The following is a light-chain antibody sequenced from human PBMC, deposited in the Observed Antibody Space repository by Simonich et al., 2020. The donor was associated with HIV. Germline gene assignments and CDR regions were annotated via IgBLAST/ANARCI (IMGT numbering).Light chain of an antibody. Sequence: DIQMTQSPSSLSASVGDRVTITCQTSKDIRNYLNWYQQKPGKAPKLLIYDASNLETGVPSRFSGSGSGTDFTFTISSLQPEDIATYYCQQDDNLPPLTFGGGTKVEIK. CDR2: DAS. CDR1: KDIRNY. J-gene: IGKJ4*01. CDR3: QQDDNLPPLT. V-gene: IGKV1-33*01.